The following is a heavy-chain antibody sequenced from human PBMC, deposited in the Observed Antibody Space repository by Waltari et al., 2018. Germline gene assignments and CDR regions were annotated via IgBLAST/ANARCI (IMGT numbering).Heavy chain of an antibody. CDR2: MNPNNNIT. CDR1: GYTFTSYD. CDR3: ARMGGWNSDF. D-gene: IGHD2-15*01. Sequence: QVLLVQSGAEVKKPGASVKVSCTASGYTFTSYDINWVRQASGQGFEWLGWMNPNNNITGYAQKFQGRVSITSDSSKSTAYMELSSLKSEDTAVYYCARMGGWNSDFWGQGTPVIVSS. V-gene: IGHV1-8*01. J-gene: IGHJ4*02.